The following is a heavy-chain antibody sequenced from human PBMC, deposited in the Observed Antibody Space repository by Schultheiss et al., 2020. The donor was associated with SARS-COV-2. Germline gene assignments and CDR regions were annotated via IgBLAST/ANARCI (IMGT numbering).Heavy chain of an antibody. Sequence: ASVKVSCKASGGTFSSYAFSWVRQAPGQGLEWMGWISAYNGNTNYAQKLQGRVTMTTDTSTSTAYMELRSLRSDDTAVYYCARENMRFLDNQAYYYYYGMDVWGQGTTVTVSS. V-gene: IGHV1-18*01. CDR3: ARENMRFLDNQAYYYYYGMDV. D-gene: IGHD3-3*01. CDR1: GGTFSSYA. J-gene: IGHJ6*02. CDR2: ISAYNGNT.